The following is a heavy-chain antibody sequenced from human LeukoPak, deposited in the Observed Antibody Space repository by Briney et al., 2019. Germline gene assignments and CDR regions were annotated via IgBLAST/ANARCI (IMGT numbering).Heavy chain of an antibody. CDR1: GFTFSTYG. V-gene: IGHV3-33*01. D-gene: IGHD6-13*01. Sequence: GGSLRLSCGASGFTFSTYGMLGVRQAPGKGREWVAVMWYDRSKKYYADSVKGRFTVSRDNSKNTLYLEMNSLRAEDTAVYYCARSMAAADYWGQGTLVTVSS. CDR3: ARSMAAADY. CDR2: MWYDRSKK. J-gene: IGHJ4*02.